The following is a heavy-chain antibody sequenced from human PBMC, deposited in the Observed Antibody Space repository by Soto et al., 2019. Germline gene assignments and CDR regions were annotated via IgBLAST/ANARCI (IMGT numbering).Heavy chain of an antibody. CDR3: AKGLSPSYYDILTGPDF. J-gene: IGHJ4*02. V-gene: IGHV3-23*01. Sequence: GGSLRLSCEASGFSFSTYAMNWVRQAPGKGLEWVSVISGSGSNTFYADPVRGRFTISRDNSKKTVYLQMNSLRAEDTAVYYCAKGLSPSYYDILTGPDFWGQGTLVTVSS. CDR2: ISGSGSNT. CDR1: GFSFSTYA. D-gene: IGHD3-9*01.